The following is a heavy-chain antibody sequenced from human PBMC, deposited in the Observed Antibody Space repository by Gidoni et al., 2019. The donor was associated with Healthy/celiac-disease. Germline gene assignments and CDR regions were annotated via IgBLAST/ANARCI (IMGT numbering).Heavy chain of an antibody. J-gene: IGHJ4*02. Sequence: EVQLLESGGGLVQPGGSLRLSCSASGFTFSSYAMSWVRQAPGKGLEWVSAISGSGGSTYYADSVKGRFTISRDNSKNTLYLQMNSLRAEDTAVYYCAKDLGITGIHFDYWGQGTLVTVSS. CDR2: ISGSGGST. V-gene: IGHV3-23*01. CDR1: GFTFSSYA. D-gene: IGHD1-20*01. CDR3: AKDLGITGIHFDY.